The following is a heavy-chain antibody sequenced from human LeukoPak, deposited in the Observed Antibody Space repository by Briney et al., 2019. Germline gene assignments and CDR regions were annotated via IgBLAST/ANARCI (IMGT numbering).Heavy chain of an antibody. J-gene: IGHJ6*03. Sequence: KDGESLKISCKGSGYSFTSYWIGWVRQMPGKGLEWMGIIYPGDSDTRYSPSFQGQVTISADKSISTAYLQWSSPKASDTAMYYCARHVLAVAGDYYYYYMDVWGKGTTVTVSS. CDR1: GYSFTSYW. CDR3: ARHVLAVAGDYYYYYMDV. CDR2: IYPGDSDT. D-gene: IGHD6-19*01. V-gene: IGHV5-51*01.